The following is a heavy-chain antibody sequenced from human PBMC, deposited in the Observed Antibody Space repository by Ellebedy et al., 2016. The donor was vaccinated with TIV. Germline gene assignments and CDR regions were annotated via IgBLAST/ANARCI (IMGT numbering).Heavy chain of an antibody. CDR1: GGSFSGYY. Sequence: SETLSLXCAAYGGSFSGYYWSWIRQPPGKGLEWIGEINHSGSTNYNPSLKSRVTISVDTSKNQFSLKLSSVTAADTAVYYCARGGYQLLAYYYYGMDVWGQGTTVTVSS. CDR3: ARGGYQLLAYYYYGMDV. J-gene: IGHJ6*02. CDR2: INHSGST. D-gene: IGHD2-2*01. V-gene: IGHV4-34*01.